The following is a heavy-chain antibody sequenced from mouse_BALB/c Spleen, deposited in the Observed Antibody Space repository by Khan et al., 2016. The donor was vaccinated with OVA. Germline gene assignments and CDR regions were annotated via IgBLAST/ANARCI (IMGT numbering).Heavy chain of an antibody. CDR3: ARGNYYGYCFDY. Sequence: EVQLQESGPGLVKPSQSLSLTCTVTGYSITSGYAWNWIRQFPGNKLEWMGYISYSGGTSYNPSLKSRISITRDTSKNQFFLQLNSVTTEDTATYYCARGNYYGYCFDYWGQGTPHTVAS. V-gene: IGHV3-2*02. CDR1: GYSITSGYA. J-gene: IGHJ2*01. CDR2: ISYSGGT. D-gene: IGHD1-1*01.